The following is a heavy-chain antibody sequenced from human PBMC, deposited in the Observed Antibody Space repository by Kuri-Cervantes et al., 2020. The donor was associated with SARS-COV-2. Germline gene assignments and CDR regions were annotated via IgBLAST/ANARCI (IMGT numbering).Heavy chain of an antibody. Sequence: SETLSLTCTVSGGSISSYYWSWIRQPAGKGLEWIGRIYTSGSTNYNPSLKSRVTMSVDTSKNQFSLKLSSVTAADTAVYYCAGGSMRGAASRYFQHWGQGTLVTVSS. V-gene: IGHV4-4*07. CDR3: AGGSMRGAASRYFQH. J-gene: IGHJ1*01. CDR1: GGSISSYY. CDR2: IYTSGST. D-gene: IGHD3-10*01.